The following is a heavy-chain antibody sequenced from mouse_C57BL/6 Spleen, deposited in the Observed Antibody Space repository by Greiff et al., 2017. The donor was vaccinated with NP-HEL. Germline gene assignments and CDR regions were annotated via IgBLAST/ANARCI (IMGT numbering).Heavy chain of an antibody. Sequence: VQLQQSGPELVKPGASVKISCKASGYSFTGYYMHWVKQSSEKSLEWIGEINPSTGGTSYNQKFKGKATLTVDKSSSTAYMQLKSLTSEDSAVYYCARKEGYYGNPWGTGTTVTVSS. V-gene: IGHV1-43*01. CDR3: ARKEGYYGNP. J-gene: IGHJ1*03. CDR2: INPSTGGT. CDR1: GYSFTGYY. D-gene: IGHD2-1*01.